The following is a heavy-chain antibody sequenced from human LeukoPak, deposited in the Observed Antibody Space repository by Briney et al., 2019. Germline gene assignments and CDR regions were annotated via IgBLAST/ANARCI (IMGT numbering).Heavy chain of an antibody. CDR3: AKAPITMIAVVIDY. D-gene: IGHD3-22*01. CDR1: GFTFDDYA. V-gene: IGHV3-23*01. J-gene: IGHJ4*02. Sequence: QTGGSLRLSCAASGFTFDDYAMHWVRQPPGKGLEWVSGISWNSGSTYYADSVKGRFTISRDNSKNTLYLQMNSLRAEDTAVYYCAKAPITMIAVVIDYWGQGTLVTVSS. CDR2: ISWNSGST.